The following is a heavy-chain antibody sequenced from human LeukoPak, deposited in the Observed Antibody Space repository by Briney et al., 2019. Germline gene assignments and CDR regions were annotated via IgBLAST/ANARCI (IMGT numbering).Heavy chain of an antibody. Sequence: SQTLSLTCTVSGGSISSGSYYWSWIRQPAGKGLEWVGRIYTSGSTSYNPSLKSRVTILVDTSKNQFSLKLSSVTAADTAVYYCARSSWYDIIDYWGQGTLVTVSS. D-gene: IGHD6-13*01. V-gene: IGHV4-61*02. CDR2: IYTSGST. J-gene: IGHJ4*02. CDR1: GGSISSGSYY. CDR3: ARSSWYDIIDY.